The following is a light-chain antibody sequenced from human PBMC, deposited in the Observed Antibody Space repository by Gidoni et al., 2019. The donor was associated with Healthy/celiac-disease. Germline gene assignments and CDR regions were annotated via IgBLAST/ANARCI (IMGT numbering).Light chain of an antibody. CDR1: SSNIGSNT. Sequence: QSVLTPPPSASGTPGPGVTISCSGSSSNIGSNTVNWYQQLPGTAPKLIIYSNNQRPSGVPDRFSGSKSGTSASLAISGLQSEDEADYYCAAWDDSLNGVVFGGGTKLTVL. CDR2: SNN. CDR3: AAWDDSLNGVV. V-gene: IGLV1-44*01. J-gene: IGLJ2*01.